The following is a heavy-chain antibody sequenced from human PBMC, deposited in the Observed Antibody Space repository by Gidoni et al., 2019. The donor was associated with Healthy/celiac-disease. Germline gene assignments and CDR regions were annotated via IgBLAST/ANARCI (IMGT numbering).Heavy chain of an antibody. Sequence: QVQLQQWGAGLLKPSETLSLTCAVYGGSFSGYYWSWIRQPPGKGLEWIGEINHSGSTNYNPSLKSRVTISVDTSKNQFSLKLSSVTAADTAVYYCARGRLWSGYYISGMDVWGQGTTVTVSS. D-gene: IGHD3-3*01. CDR1: GGSFSGYY. CDR3: ARGRLWSGYYISGMDV. CDR2: INHSGST. V-gene: IGHV4-34*01. J-gene: IGHJ6*02.